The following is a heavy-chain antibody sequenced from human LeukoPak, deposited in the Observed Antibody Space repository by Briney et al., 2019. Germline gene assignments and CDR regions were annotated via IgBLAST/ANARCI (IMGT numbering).Heavy chain of an antibody. CDR1: GYTFTSYA. CDR3: ASGGKVVIASPFGI. Sequence: ASVKVSCKASGYTFTSYAMHWVRQAPGQRLEWMGWINAGNGNTKYSQKFQGRVTITRDTSASTAYMELSSLRSEDTAVYSCASGGKVVIASPFGIWGQGTMVPVSS. D-gene: IGHD2-21*01. V-gene: IGHV1-3*01. CDR2: INAGNGNT. J-gene: IGHJ3*02.